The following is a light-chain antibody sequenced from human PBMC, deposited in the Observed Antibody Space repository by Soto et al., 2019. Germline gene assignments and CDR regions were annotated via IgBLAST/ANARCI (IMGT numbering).Light chain of an antibody. CDR1: NSNIGSNT. CDR2: DNN. CDR3: AAWDDSLNGWV. V-gene: IGLV1-44*01. Sequence: QLVLTQPPSASGTPGQTVAISCSGSNSNIGSNTVNWYQLFPGTAPKLLIYDNNQRPSGVPDRFSGSKSDTSASLAISGLLSYDESDYYCAAWDDSLNGWVFCGGTKLTVL. J-gene: IGLJ3*02.